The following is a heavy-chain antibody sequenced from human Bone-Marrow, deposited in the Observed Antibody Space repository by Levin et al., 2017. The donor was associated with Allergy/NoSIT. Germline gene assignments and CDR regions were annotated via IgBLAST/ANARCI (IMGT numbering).Heavy chain of an antibody. CDR3: ARTRGIDSGSYPFDY. J-gene: IGHJ4*02. CDR2: MDYSGTT. V-gene: IGHV4-59*13. CDR1: GGDSRTED. Sequence: ESLKISCTGAGGDSRTEDGRGRRKREGKGLEWIGYMDYSGTTNYNPSLKSRVTISIDPSKKQFSLKLTSVTAADTSVYYCARTRGIDSGSYPFDYWGQGTLVTVSS. D-gene: IGHD3-10*01.